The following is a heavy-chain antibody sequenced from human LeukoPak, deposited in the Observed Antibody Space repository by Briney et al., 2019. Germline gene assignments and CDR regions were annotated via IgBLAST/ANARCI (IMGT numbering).Heavy chain of an antibody. CDR1: GFTFSSYG. CDR2: ISYDGSNK. J-gene: IGHJ4*02. CDR3: AKLSSYGGHG. D-gene: IGHD4-23*01. Sequence: GRSLRLSCAASGFTFSSYGMHWVRQAPGKGLEWVAVISYDGSNKYYADSVKGRFTISRDNSKNMLYLQMNSLRAEDTAVYYCAKLSSYGGHGWGQGTLVTVSS. V-gene: IGHV3-30*18.